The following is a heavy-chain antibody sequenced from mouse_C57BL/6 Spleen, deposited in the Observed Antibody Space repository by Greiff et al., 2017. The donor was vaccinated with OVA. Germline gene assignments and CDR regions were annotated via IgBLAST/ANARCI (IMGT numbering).Heavy chain of an antibody. CDR1: GYTFTSYW. V-gene: IGHV1-55*01. CDR3: ARLEAY. Sequence: VKLVESGAELVKPGASVKMSCKASGYTFTSYWITWVKQRPGQGLEWIGDIYPGSGSTNYNEKFKSKATLTVDTSSSTAYMQLSSLTSEDSAVYYCARLEAYWGQGTSVTVSS. J-gene: IGHJ4*01. CDR2: IYPGSGST.